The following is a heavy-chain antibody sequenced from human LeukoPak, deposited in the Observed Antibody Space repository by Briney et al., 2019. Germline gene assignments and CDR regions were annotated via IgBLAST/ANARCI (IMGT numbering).Heavy chain of an antibody. V-gene: IGHV1-69*05. D-gene: IGHD6-13*01. CDR2: IIPIFGTA. CDR1: GGTLSSYA. CDR3: AGVRLAAAGTGNYYYYYMDV. J-gene: IGHJ6*03. Sequence: SVKVSCKASGGTLSSYAISWVRQAPGQGLEWMGGIIPIFGTANYAQKFQGRVTITTDESTSTAYMELSSLRSEDTAVYYCAGVRLAAAGTGNYYYYYMDVWGKGTTVTVSS.